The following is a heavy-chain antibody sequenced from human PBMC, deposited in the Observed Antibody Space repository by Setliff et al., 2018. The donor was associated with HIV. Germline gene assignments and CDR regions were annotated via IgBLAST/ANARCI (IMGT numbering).Heavy chain of an antibody. CDR2: IYSSGNT. D-gene: IGHD6-19*01. CDR3: AREEKLSAVAGTMYYYYAMDV. Sequence: KTSETLSLTCTVSGGSIRSDSYYWTWIRQPAGEGLEWIGHIYSSGNTNYNPSLESRVTISVDTSKNQFSLKLSAVTAADTAVYYCAREEKLSAVAGTMYYYYAMDVWGQGTTVTVS. J-gene: IGHJ6*02. V-gene: IGHV4-61*09. CDR1: GGSIRSDSYY.